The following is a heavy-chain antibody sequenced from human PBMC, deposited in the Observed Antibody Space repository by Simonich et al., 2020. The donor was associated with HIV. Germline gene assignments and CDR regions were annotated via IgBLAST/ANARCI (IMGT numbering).Heavy chain of an antibody. CDR2: ISDHNGKT. V-gene: IGHV1-18*01. CDR3: ARLLGDYFDY. D-gene: IGHD3-16*01. CDR1: VYTFTSFG. J-gene: IGHJ4*02. Sequence: QVQLVQSGPEVKKPGASVKVSCKASVYTFTSFGITWVRQAPGQGLEWMGWISDHNGKTNYAQKFQDRVTMTTDTSTTAAHMDVRSLRSDDTAVYYGARLLGDYFDYWGQGTLVTVSS.